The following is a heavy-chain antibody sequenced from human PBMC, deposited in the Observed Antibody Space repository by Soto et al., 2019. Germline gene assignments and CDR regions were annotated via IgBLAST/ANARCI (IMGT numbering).Heavy chain of an antibody. CDR3: ARDAPEGIAVAGNPDDYYYYYGMEV. J-gene: IGHJ6*01. CDR1: GYTFTSYG. Sequence: ASGKVSCKASGYTFTSYGISWVRQAPGQGLEWMGWISAYNGNTNYAQKLQGRVTMTTDTSTSTAYMELRSLRSDDTAVYYCARDAPEGIAVAGNPDDYYYYYGMEVWGQGTTVTVS. V-gene: IGHV1-18*01. CDR2: ISAYNGNT. D-gene: IGHD6-19*01.